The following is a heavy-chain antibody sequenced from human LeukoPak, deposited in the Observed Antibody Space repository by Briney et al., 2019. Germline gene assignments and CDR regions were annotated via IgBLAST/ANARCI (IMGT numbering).Heavy chain of an antibody. CDR3: ARAGLTGSKVAFDV. D-gene: IGHD1-20*01. Sequence: ASVKVSCKASGYTFTDYPMNWVRQAPGQWLEWMGWINTDTGNPTYAQGFTGHYVFSLDTSDSTAYLQIISLKAEDTAVYYCARAGLTGSKVAFDVWGQGTMVTVSS. V-gene: IGHV7-4-1*02. CDR2: INTDTGNP. J-gene: IGHJ3*01. CDR1: GYTFTDYP.